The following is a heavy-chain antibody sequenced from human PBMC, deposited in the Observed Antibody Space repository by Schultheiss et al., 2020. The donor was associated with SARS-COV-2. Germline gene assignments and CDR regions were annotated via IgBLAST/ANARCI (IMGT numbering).Heavy chain of an antibody. CDR2: ISGSGGST. CDR3: AKDGVSVGATAFDI. Sequence: GGSLRLSCAASGFTFSSYGMHWVRQAPGKGLEWVSAISGSGGSTYYADSVKGRFTISRDNSKNSLYLQMNSLRTEDTALYYCAKDGVSVGATAFDIWGQGTMVTVSS. CDR1: GFTFSSYG. V-gene: IGHV3-23*01. D-gene: IGHD1-26*01. J-gene: IGHJ3*02.